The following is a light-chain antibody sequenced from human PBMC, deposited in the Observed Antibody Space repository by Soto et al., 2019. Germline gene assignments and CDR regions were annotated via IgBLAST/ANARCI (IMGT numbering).Light chain of an antibody. J-gene: IGKJ1*01. V-gene: IGKV1-39*01. Sequence: DIQMTQSPSSLSASVGDRVTVTCRASQSISSYLHWYQQKPGKAPRLLIYAASTLQSGVPSRFSGSGSGTDFTLSISSLQPEDFATYYCQQLNDYPVTFGQGTKVDIK. CDR2: AAS. CDR3: QQLNDYPVT. CDR1: QSISSY.